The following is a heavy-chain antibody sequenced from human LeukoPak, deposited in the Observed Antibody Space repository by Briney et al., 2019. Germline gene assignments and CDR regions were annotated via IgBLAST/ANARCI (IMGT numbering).Heavy chain of an antibody. CDR2: ISGSGGST. CDR1: GFTFSNYA. V-gene: IGHV3-23*01. J-gene: IGHJ4*02. CDR3: ARDDSLTYYYDTSGYYS. Sequence: GGSLRLSCAASGFTFSNYAMNWVRQAPGKGLEWVSTISGSGGSTYYADSVKGRFTISRDNAKNSLYLQMNSLRAEDTAVYYCARDDSLTYYYDTSGYYSWGQGTLVTVSS. D-gene: IGHD3-22*01.